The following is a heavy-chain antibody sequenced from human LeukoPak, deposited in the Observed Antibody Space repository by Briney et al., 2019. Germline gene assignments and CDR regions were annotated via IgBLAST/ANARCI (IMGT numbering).Heavy chain of an antibody. CDR1: GGSISSYF. D-gene: IGHD6-13*01. CDR2: IYYSGST. CDR3: AKDSSTWGNLAGHFDS. J-gene: IGHJ4*02. V-gene: IGHV4-59*01. Sequence: SETLSLTCTVSGGSISSYFWSWIRQPPGKGLEWIGYIYYSGSTNYNPSLKSRVTISVDTSKNQFSLKLTSVTAADTAVYYCAKDSSTWGNLAGHFDSWGQGTLVTVSP.